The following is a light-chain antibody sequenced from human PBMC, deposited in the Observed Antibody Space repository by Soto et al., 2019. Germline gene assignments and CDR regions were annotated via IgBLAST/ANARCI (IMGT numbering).Light chain of an antibody. V-gene: IGKV3-15*01. J-gene: IGKJ4*01. CDR2: AAS. Sequence: EIVMTQSPATLSVSPGERATLSCRARQSVSSNLAWYQQKPGQAPRLLIYAASARATGIPARFSGSGSGTEFTLTISSLQSEDFAVYYCQQYNNWPPLTFGGGTRVEIK. CDR3: QQYNNWPPLT. CDR1: QSVSSN.